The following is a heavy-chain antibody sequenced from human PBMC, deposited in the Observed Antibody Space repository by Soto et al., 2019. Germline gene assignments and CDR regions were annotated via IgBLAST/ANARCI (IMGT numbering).Heavy chain of an antibody. Sequence: TLYLTCTVPGGSISSGGYYWSWIRQHPGKGLEWIGYIYYSGRTYYNPSLHSRVSIAVDTTENQFSLKLTSVTAADTSVYCCARGTFPRSSSSFDPWGRATMVIVPS. CDR2: IYYSGRT. CDR1: GGSISSGGYY. CDR3: ARGTFPRSSSSFDP. V-gene: IGHV4-31*03. D-gene: IGHD6-6*01. J-gene: IGHJ5*02.